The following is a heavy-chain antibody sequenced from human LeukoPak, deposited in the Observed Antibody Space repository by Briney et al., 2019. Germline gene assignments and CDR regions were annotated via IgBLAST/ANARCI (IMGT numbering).Heavy chain of an antibody. CDR3: ARGVLTGFYLDY. V-gene: IGHV3-21*01. CDR2: ITISSSYI. J-gene: IGHJ4*02. CDR1: GFTFSSYS. Sequence: GGSLRLSCAASGFTFSSYSMNWVRLAPGKGLECVSSITISSSYIYYADSVKGRFTISRDNAKNSLYLQMNSLRAEDTAVYYCARGVLTGFYLDYWGQGSLVTVSS. D-gene: IGHD3-9*01.